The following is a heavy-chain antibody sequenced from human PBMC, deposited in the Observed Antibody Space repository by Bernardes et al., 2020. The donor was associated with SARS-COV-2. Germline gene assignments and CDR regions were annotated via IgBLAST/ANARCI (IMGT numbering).Heavy chain of an antibody. CDR1: GFTFSSYW. CDR2: IKQDGSEK. CDR3: TKVAQKAESDY. V-gene: IGHV3-7*03. Sequence: GGSLRLSCAASGFTFSSYWMSWVRQAPGKGLEWVANIKQDGSEKYYADSVKGRLTVSRDNAKNSLYLQMNSLRPEDTALYYCTKVAQKAESDYWGQGTLVIVSS. J-gene: IGHJ4*02.